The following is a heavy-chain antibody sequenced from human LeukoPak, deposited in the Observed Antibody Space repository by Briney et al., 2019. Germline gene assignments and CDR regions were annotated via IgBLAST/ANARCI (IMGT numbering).Heavy chain of an antibody. CDR3: ARDSPYDYEAYGMDV. V-gene: IGHV4-31*03. J-gene: IGHJ6*02. D-gene: IGHD3-16*01. Sequence: SETLSLTCTVYGGSISSGGYYWSWIRQHPGKGLEWIGYIYYSGSTYYNPSLKSRVTISVDTSKNQFSLKLSSVTAADTAVYYCARDSPYDYEAYGMDVWGQGTTVTVSS. CDR1: GGSISSGGYY. CDR2: IYYSGST.